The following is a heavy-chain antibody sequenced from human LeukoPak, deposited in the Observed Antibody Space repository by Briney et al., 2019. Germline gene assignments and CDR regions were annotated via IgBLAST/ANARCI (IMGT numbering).Heavy chain of an antibody. CDR2: INTNTGNP. Sequence: ASVKVSCKASGYTFTIYAMNWVRQAPGQGLEWMGWINTNTGNPTYAQGFTGRFVFSLDTSVSTAYLQISSLKAEDTAVYYCARSPRSAYYYDSSAYWNFDPWGQGTLVTVSS. CDR1: GYTFTIYA. J-gene: IGHJ5*02. CDR3: ARSPRSAYYYDSSAYWNFDP. V-gene: IGHV7-4-1*02. D-gene: IGHD3-22*01.